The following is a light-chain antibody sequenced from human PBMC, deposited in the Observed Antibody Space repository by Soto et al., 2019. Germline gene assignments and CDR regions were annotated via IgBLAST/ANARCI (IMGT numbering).Light chain of an antibody. CDR2: AAS. Sequence: EIVFTQSPGPLSLSPGERATLSCRASRSVGNNLAWYQKKPVQAPGLLIYAASTRATGIPARFSGSGSGTDFTLTISSLEPEDSAVYYCQQRSNSPPWITFGQGTKVDIK. CDR1: RSVGNN. V-gene: IGKV3-11*01. J-gene: IGKJ1*01. CDR3: QQRSNSPPWIT.